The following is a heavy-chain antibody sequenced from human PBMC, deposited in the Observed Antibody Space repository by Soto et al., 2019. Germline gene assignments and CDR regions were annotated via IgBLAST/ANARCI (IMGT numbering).Heavy chain of an antibody. CDR1: GGSLSSYY. CDR3: ARDSSPRSGWYYLDF. D-gene: IGHD6-19*01. CDR2: IYYSGST. Sequence: SETLSLTCTVSGGSLSSYYWSWIRQPPGKGLEWIGYIYYSGSTNYNPSLKSRVTISVDTSKNQFSLKLSSVTAADTAVYYCARDSSPRSGWYYLDFWGQGPLVTVSS. J-gene: IGHJ4*02. V-gene: IGHV4-59*01.